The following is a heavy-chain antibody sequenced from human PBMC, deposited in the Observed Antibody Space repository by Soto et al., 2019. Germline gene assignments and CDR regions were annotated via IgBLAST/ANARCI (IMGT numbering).Heavy chain of an antibody. Sequence: ASVKVSCKASGYTFTSYAMHWVRQAPGQRLEWMGWINAGNGNTKYSQKFQGRVTITRDTSASTAYMELSSLRSEDTAVYYCARDQRYCSSTSCYEGAALDYWGQGTLVTVS. D-gene: IGHD2-2*01. CDR3: ARDQRYCSSTSCYEGAALDY. CDR1: GYTFTSYA. CDR2: INAGNGNT. J-gene: IGHJ4*02. V-gene: IGHV1-3*01.